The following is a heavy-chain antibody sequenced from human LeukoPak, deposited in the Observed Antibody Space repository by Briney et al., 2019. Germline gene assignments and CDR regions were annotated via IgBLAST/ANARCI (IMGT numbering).Heavy chain of an antibody. CDR3: ARMYTDGWYEY. J-gene: IGHJ4*02. CDR2: IYYSGST. CDR1: GGSISSYY. V-gene: IGHV4-59*08. D-gene: IGHD6-19*01. Sequence: SETLSLTCTVSGGSISSYYWSWIRQPPGKGLEWIGYIYYSGSTNYNPSLKSRVTISVDTSKNQFSLRLTSLTAADTAVYYCARMYTDGWYEYWGQGILVTVSS.